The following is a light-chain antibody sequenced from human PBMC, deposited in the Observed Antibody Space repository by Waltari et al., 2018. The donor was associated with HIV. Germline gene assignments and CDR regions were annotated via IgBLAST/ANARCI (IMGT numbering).Light chain of an antibody. Sequence: QSALTQPASVSGSPGQPITISCTGTSSDLGGPYSVSWYQQLPGKAPKLMIYAVTYRPSGVSNRFSGSKSGNTASLTISGLQGEDEADYYCLSYTITNTLVFGGGTKLTVL. J-gene: IGLJ3*02. V-gene: IGLV2-14*01. CDR2: AVT. CDR1: SSDLGGPYS. CDR3: LSYTITNTLV.